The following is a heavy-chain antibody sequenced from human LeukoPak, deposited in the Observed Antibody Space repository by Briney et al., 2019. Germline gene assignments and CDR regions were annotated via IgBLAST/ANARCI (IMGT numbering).Heavy chain of an antibody. CDR2: IKEDGSEK. J-gene: IGHJ6*02. Sequence: GGSLRLSCAASGLTFSKSWMSWVRQAPGRGLERVAAIKEDGSEKDYVDSVKGRFTISRDNAKNSLYLQMNSLRAEDTAVYYCATYTNWVAGDVWGQGTSVSVSS. V-gene: IGHV3-7*01. CDR3: ATYTNWVAGDV. D-gene: IGHD1-1*01. CDR1: GLTFSKSW.